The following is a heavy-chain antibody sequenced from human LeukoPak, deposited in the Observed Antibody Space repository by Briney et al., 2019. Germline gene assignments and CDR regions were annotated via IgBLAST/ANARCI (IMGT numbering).Heavy chain of an antibody. CDR3: ARDAVGGDAFDI. Sequence: GGSLRLSCAASGFTLSNYNMNWVRQAPGKGLEWVSYISTSSITKYYADSVKGRFTISRDNARNSLYLQMNSLRAEDTAVYYCARDAVGGDAFDIWGQGTMVTVSS. D-gene: IGHD3-16*01. CDR1: GFTLSNYN. V-gene: IGHV3-48*01. J-gene: IGHJ3*02. CDR2: ISTSSITK.